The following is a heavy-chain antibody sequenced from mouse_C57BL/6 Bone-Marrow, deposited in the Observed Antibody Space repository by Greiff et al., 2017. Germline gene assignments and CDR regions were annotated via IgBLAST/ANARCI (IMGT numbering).Heavy chain of an antibody. CDR1: GYTFTSYW. J-gene: IGHJ1*03. Sequence: QVQLQQPGAELVKPGASVKMSCKASGYTFTSYWITWVKQRPGQGLEWIGDIYPGSGSTNYNEKFESKATLTVDKSSSTAYMQLSSLTSEDSAVYYCARPYYSNYWYFDVWGTGTTVTVSS. CDR3: ARPYYSNYWYFDV. CDR2: IYPGSGST. D-gene: IGHD2-5*01. V-gene: IGHV1-55*01.